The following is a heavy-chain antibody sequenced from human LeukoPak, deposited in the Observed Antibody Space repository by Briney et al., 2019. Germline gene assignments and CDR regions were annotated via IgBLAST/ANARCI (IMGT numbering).Heavy chain of an antibody. CDR3: ARGQEWSGDYAGNWFDP. J-gene: IGHJ5*02. CDR2: IVVGSGNT. CDR1: GYTFTSYD. D-gene: IGHD4-17*01. Sequence: ASVKVSCKASGYTFTSYDINWVRQARGQRLEWIGWIVVGSGNTNYAQKFQERVTITRDMSTSTAYMELSSLRSEDTAVYYCARGQEWSGDYAGNWFDPWGQGTLVTVSS. V-gene: IGHV1-58*02.